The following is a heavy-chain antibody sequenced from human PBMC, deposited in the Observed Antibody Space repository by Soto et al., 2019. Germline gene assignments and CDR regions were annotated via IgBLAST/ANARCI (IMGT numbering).Heavy chain of an antibody. D-gene: IGHD6-13*01. CDR2: IYYSGST. Sequence: SETLSLTCTGSGGSVSRYYWSWIRQPPGKGLEWVGYIYYSGSTNYNPSLKSRVTISVDTSKNQFSLKLNSVTAADTAVYYCASRYGSRFDYWAQGTLVPVSS. J-gene: IGHJ4*02. CDR3: ASRYGSRFDY. CDR1: GGSVSRYY. V-gene: IGHV4-59*08.